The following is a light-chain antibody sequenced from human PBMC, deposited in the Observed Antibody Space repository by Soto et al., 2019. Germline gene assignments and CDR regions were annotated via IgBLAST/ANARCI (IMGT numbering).Light chain of an antibody. CDR1: QNVSSNY. CDR2: GAF. V-gene: IGKV3-20*01. Sequence: EIVLTQSPGTRSLSPGERATLSCRASQNVSSNYLAWYQQRPGQAPRLLVYGAFIRATGIPDRISGSGSGTDFPVTISRREPEDFAVYYCQYYGGYYGSSPRYTFGQGTKLDIK. J-gene: IGKJ2*01. CDR3: QYYGGYYGSSPRYT.